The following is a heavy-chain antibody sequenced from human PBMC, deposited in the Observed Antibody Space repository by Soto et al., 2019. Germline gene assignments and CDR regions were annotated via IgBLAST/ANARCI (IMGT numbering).Heavy chain of an antibody. J-gene: IGHJ5*02. CDR3: ARGKAPARPRWFDP. V-gene: IGHV4-34*01. CDR1: GGSFSGYY. Sequence: QVQLQQWGAGLLKPSETLSLTCAVYGGSFSGYYWSWIRQPPGKGLEWIGEINHSGSTNYNPSLKSRVTISVDTSKIQFSLTLSSVTAADTAVYYCARGKAPARPRWFDPWGQGTLVTVSS. CDR2: INHSGST. D-gene: IGHD6-6*01.